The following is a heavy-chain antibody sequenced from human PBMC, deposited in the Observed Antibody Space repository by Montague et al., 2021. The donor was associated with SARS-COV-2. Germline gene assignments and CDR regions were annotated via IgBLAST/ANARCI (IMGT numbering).Heavy chain of an antibody. Sequence: SETLSLTCTVSGGSIGTSYWTWIRQPPGKGLEWIGDIYFTGSTNYSPSLKGRVTISVDTSNNNFSLSLRSVTDADTAVYYCAKVWFGEPRTGGGLDVWGPGPTVTVSS. D-gene: IGHD3-10*01. CDR2: IYFTGST. CDR1: GGSIGTSY. V-gene: IGHV4-59*01. CDR3: AKVWFGEPRTGGGLDV. J-gene: IGHJ6*02.